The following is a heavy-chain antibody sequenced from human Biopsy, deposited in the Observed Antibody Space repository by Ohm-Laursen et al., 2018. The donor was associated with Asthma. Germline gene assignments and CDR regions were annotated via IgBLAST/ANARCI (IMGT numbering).Heavy chain of an antibody. CDR2: MYHSGSP. J-gene: IGHJ4*02. CDR3: VRHQYSSSWSTFDY. V-gene: IGHV4-39*01. Sequence: TLSLTWTVSGASITSSAYYWGWIRQPPGKGMEWIGSMYHSGSPYYHPSLKSRATISVDTSKNQLSLKMSSVTAADTAVYFCVRHQYSSSWSTFDYWGQGALVTVSS. CDR1: GASITSSAYY. D-gene: IGHD3-22*01.